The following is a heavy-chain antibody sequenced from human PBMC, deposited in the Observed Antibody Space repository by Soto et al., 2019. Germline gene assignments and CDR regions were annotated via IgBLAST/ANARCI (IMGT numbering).Heavy chain of an antibody. CDR2: IYYSGST. CDR1: GGSISSSSYY. D-gene: IGHD3-10*01. CDR3: ARHRESYGDSYSGMDV. Sequence: SETLSLTCTVSGGSISSSSYYWGWIRQPPGKGLEWIGSIYYSGSTYYNPSLKSRGTISVDTSKNQFSLKLSSVTAADTAVYYCARHRESYGDSYSGMDVWGQGTTVTVSS. J-gene: IGHJ6*02. V-gene: IGHV4-39*01.